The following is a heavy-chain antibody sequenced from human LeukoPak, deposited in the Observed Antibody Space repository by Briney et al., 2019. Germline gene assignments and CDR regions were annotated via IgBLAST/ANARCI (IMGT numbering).Heavy chain of an antibody. D-gene: IGHD3-22*01. J-gene: IGHJ4*02. CDR3: ARSLNYYYDSSGSFDY. V-gene: IGHV4-4*07. CDR2: IYISGST. Sequence: PSETLSLTCTVSGGSIISYYWSWIRQPAGKGLEWIGRIYISGSTNYNPSLKSRVTMSVDTSKNQFSLKLSSVTAADTAVYYCARSLNYYYDSSGSFDYWGRGTLVTVSS. CDR1: GGSIISYY.